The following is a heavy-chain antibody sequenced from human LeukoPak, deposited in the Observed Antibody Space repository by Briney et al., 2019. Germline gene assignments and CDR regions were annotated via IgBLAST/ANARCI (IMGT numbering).Heavy chain of an antibody. J-gene: IGHJ4*02. CDR2: IEQDGSEK. CDR1: GLTFSAYW. D-gene: IGHD6-19*01. CDR3: VGGIGWLPDY. V-gene: IGHV3-7*01. Sequence: GGSLRLSCAASGLTFSAYWGNWVRQAPGKGLEWVANIEQDGSEKNYVDSVKGRFTISRDNGENSLYLQMNSLRVEETGVYYCVGGIGWLPDYWGQGTLVTVSS.